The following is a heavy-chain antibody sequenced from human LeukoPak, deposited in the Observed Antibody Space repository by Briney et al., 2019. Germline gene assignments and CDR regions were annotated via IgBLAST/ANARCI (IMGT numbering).Heavy chain of an antibody. Sequence: SETLSLTCTVSGGSISSYYWSWIRQPPGKGLEWIGYIYYSGSTNYNPSLKSRVTISVDTSKNQFSLKLSSVTAADTAVYYCARERRGYEPIDYWGQGTLVTVSS. CDR3: ARERRGYEPIDY. J-gene: IGHJ4*02. CDR2: IYYSGST. V-gene: IGHV4-59*01. CDR1: GGSISSYY. D-gene: IGHD5-12*01.